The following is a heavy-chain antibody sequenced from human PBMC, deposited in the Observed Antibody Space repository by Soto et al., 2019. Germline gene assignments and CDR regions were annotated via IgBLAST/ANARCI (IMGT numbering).Heavy chain of an antibody. CDR1: GFAFSNYD. J-gene: IGHJ4*02. CDR2: IGTAGDR. V-gene: IGHV3-13*01. CDR3: ARDPSGWGLDY. D-gene: IGHD6-19*01. Sequence: EVQLVESGGGLVQPGGSLRLSCAASGFAFSNYDMHWVRQAPGKGLEWVSAIGTAGDRHYPGSVKGRFTISRENAKNSLYLQMNSLRAEDTAVYYCARDPSGWGLDYWRQGTLVTVSS.